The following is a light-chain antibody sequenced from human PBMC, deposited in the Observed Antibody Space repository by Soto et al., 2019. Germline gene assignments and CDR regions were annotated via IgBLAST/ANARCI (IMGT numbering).Light chain of an antibody. CDR3: QHYNNWPPGRT. CDR1: QSVSSF. J-gene: IGKJ1*01. Sequence: IVLTQSPATLSLSPGERATLSCMASQSVSSFLAWYQQKRGQAPRLLIYGASTRATGIPARFSGSGSGTEFTLTISSLQSEDSALYYCQHYNNWPPGRTFGQGTKVDI. V-gene: IGKV3-15*01. CDR2: GAS.